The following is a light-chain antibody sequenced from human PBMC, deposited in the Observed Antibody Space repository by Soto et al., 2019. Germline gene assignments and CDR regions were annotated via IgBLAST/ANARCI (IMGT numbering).Light chain of an antibody. CDR3: CSRTPSQTYV. CDR1: SGDIGSYNR. J-gene: IGLJ1*01. Sequence: VLTQPASVSGSPGQSITISCTGTSGDIGSYNRVSWYQQHPGKAPKLIIYEVTDRPSGVSNRYSGSKSGNSASLTISGLQAGDEADYYGCSRTPSQTYVFGSGTKVTVL. V-gene: IGLV2-14*01. CDR2: EVT.